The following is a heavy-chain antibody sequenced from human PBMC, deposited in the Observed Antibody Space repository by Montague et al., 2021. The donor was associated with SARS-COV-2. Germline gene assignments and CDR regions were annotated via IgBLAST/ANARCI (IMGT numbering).Heavy chain of an antibody. CDR2: IDWDDDK. Sequence: PALVKPTQTLTLTCTFSGLSLSTSGMCVSWIRQPPGKALEWLARIDWDDDKYYSTSLKTRLTIPKDTSKNQVVLTMTNMDPVDTATYYCARTYGSGRGFDLWGRGTLVTVSS. CDR3: ARTYGSGRGFDL. CDR1: GLSLSTSGMC. D-gene: IGHD3-10*01. V-gene: IGHV2-70*11. J-gene: IGHJ2*01.